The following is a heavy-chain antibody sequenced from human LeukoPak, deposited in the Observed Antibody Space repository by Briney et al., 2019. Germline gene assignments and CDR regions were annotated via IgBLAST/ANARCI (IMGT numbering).Heavy chain of an antibody. J-gene: IGHJ3*02. D-gene: IGHD1/OR15-1a*01. CDR1: GYTFTSYY. CDR2: INPSGGST. CDR3: ATRSAGDAFDI. V-gene: IGHV1-46*01. Sequence: ASVKVSCKASGYTFTSYYMHWVRQAPGQGLEWMGIINPSGGSTIYAQKFQGRVTMTEDTSTDTAYMELSSLRSEDTAVYYCATRSAGDAFDIWGQGTMVTVSS.